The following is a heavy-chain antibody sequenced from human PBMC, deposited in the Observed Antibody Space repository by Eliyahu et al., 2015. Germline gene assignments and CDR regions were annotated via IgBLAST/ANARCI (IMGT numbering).Heavy chain of an antibody. CDR2: INLGGST. J-gene: IGHJ4*01. CDR3: ATAPPSTGDFDY. Sequence: QVRLVQWGTGLLRPSETLSLSCAVYGGSVRGHYWNWIRQPPGKGLEWVGKINLGGSTNYNPSLKNRVTVSVDTSKNHFSLKLSSVTAADTAVYYCATAPPSTGDFDYWGHGTLVTVSS. CDR1: GGSVRGHY. V-gene: IGHV4-34*02. D-gene: IGHD3-10*01.